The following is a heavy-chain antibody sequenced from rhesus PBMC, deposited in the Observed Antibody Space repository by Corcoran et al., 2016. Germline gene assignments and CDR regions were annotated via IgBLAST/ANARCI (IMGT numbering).Heavy chain of an antibody. V-gene: IGHV1-198*02. CDR3: ARGGDCTGSGCYVEWYFEF. J-gene: IGHJ1*01. CDR1: GFTFGSYA. Sequence: QVQLVQSGAEVKKPGASVKVSCKASGFTFGSYAISWVRQAPGQGLEWMGVIIPLVGITNSAEKFQGRVTNTADTSTSEGYMELSSLRSEDTAVYYCARGGDCTGSGCYVEWYFEFWGQGALVTVSS. D-gene: IGHD2-21*01. CDR2: IIPLVGIT.